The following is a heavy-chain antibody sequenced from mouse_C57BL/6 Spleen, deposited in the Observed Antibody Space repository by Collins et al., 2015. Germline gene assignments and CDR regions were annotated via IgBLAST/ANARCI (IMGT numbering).Heavy chain of an antibody. CDR1: VYTFTTYW. Sequence: QVQLQQPGAELVKPGASVKMSCKASVYTFTTYWITWVKQRPGQGLEWIGDIYPGSGSTNYNEKFKSKATLTVDKSSSTAYMQLSSLTSEDSAVYYCARSRIYYYGSSYVGAMDYWGQGTSVTVSS. V-gene: IGHV1-55*01. CDR3: ARSRIYYYGSSYVGAMDY. D-gene: IGHD1-1*01. CDR2: IYPGSGST. J-gene: IGHJ4*01.